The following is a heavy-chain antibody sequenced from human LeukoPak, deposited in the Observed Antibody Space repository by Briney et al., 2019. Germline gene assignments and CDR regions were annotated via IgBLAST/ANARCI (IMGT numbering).Heavy chain of an antibody. V-gene: IGHV3-48*03. CDR2: ISIDSNLI. D-gene: IGHD2/OR15-2a*01. J-gene: IGHJ4*02. CDR3: AKVAYLTYYFNL. Sequence: GGSLRLSCAASGFTFSSYEMNWVRQAPGKGLEWISYISIDSNLIYYADSVKGRFTISRDNAKNTLYLEMKNLRAEDTAVYYCAKVAYLTYYFNLWGQGTLVTVSS. CDR1: GFTFSSYE.